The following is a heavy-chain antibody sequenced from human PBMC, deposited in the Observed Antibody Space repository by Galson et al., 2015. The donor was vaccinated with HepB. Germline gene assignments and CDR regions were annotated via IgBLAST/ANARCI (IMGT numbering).Heavy chain of an antibody. V-gene: IGHV3-30*03. J-gene: IGHJ4*02. Sequence: SLRLSCAASRFSFSSYGMHWVRQAPGTGLEWVAAVSYDGINKYYSDSLKGRFTISRDNSKNTLYLQMNSPRVEDTAVYYCARGRNYYDSTGSYDHWGQGTLVTVSS. CDR1: RFSFSSYG. D-gene: IGHD3-22*01. CDR3: ARGRNYYDSTGSYDH. CDR2: VSYDGINK.